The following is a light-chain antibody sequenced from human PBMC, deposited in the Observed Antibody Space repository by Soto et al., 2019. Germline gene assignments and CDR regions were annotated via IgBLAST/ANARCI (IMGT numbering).Light chain of an antibody. CDR1: QSVSSN. CDR2: GAS. V-gene: IGKV3-15*01. Sequence: EIVMTQSPATLSVSPGERATLSCRASQSVSSNLAWYQQKPGQAPRLLIYGASTRATGIPARFRGSGSGTEFTLTISSLQSEDFAVYYCQQYNNWPSTFGGGTKVEIK. CDR3: QQYNNWPST. J-gene: IGKJ4*01.